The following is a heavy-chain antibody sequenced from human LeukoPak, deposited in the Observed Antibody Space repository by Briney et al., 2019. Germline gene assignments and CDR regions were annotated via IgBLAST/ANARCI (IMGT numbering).Heavy chain of an antibody. Sequence: SETLSLTCAVPGYSISSGYYRGWIRQPPGKGLEWIGSIYHRGTTYYNPSLKRRVTISVDTSKNQFSLKLSSVTAADTAVYYCARIAMFYYESSGYYSDYWGQGTLVTVSS. V-gene: IGHV4-38-2*01. J-gene: IGHJ4*02. CDR3: ARIAMFYYESSGYYSDY. CDR1: GYSISSGYY. CDR2: IYHRGTT. D-gene: IGHD3-22*01.